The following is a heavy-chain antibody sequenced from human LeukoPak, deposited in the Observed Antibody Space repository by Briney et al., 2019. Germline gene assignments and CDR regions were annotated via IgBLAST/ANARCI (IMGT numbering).Heavy chain of an antibody. CDR1: GFTFNNYG. V-gene: IGHV3-33*01. CDR3: ARDYLYGSGSHQDWFDP. Sequence: PGRSLRLSCAAAGFTFNNYGMHWVRQAPGKGLEWVAAIWYDGSNKYYGDSVKGRFTISRDNSKNTLYLQMDSLRAEDTAVYYCARDYLYGSGSHQDWFDPWGQGTLVTVSS. J-gene: IGHJ5*02. CDR2: IWYDGSNK. D-gene: IGHD3-10*01.